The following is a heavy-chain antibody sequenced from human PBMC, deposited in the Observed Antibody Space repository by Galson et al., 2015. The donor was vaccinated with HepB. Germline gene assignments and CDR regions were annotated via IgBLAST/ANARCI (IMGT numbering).Heavy chain of an antibody. CDR1: GYTLTELS. CDR3: ATLFVDTAMVNDY. CDR2: FDPEDGET. V-gene: IGHV1-24*01. Sequence: SVKVSCKVSGYTLTELSMHWVRQAPGKGLEWMGGFDPEDGETIYAQKFQGRVTMTEDTSTDTVYMELSSLRSEDTAVYYCATLFVDTAMVNDYWGQGTLVTVSS. D-gene: IGHD5-18*01. J-gene: IGHJ4*02.